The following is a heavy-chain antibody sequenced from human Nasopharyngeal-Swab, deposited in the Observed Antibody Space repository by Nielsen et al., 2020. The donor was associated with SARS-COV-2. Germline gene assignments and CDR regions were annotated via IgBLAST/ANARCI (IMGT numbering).Heavy chain of an antibody. CDR2: TSHRRNS. Sequence: SDTLSLTCSASGYSVTNNYWSSVRPPPGKGLEWIAHTSHRRNSNYNASLQSRVTISIDTSKNQFSLKVHSVTAADTAVYFCARDSFTTDDQHYDDFLEKWSQGTMVIVSS. V-gene: IGHV4-59*02. CDR3: ARDSFTTDDQHYDDFLEK. D-gene: IGHD3-3*01. J-gene: IGHJ3*01. CDR1: GYSVTNNY.